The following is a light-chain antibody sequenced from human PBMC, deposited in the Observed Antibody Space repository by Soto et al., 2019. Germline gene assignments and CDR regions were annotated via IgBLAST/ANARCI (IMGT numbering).Light chain of an antibody. CDR3: QQYHNWPIT. V-gene: IGKV1-9*01. CDR1: QFISTS. CDR2: AAS. J-gene: IGKJ5*01. Sequence: NRLTQSPSVLSPSIGGSVTITCRASQFISTSLAWYQVKPGKAPKLLIYAASTLESGVPSRFSATVSGTEFSLTISSLQSEDFAVYYCQQYHNWPITFGQGTRLEI.